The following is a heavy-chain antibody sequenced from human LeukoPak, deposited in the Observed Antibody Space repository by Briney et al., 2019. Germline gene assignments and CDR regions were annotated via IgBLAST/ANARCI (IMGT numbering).Heavy chain of an antibody. CDR2: ISDSGGRT. D-gene: IGHD3-10*01. CDR3: TLIQGWGSGSYYRDF. J-gene: IGHJ4*02. V-gene: IGHV3-23*01. CDR1: GITLSNYG. Sequence: SGGSLRLSCAVSGITLSNYGMSWVRQAPGKGLEWVAGISDSGGRTNYADSVKGRFTISRDNPKNTLYLQMNSLRAEDTAVYYCTLIQGWGSGSYYRDFWGQGTLVTVSS.